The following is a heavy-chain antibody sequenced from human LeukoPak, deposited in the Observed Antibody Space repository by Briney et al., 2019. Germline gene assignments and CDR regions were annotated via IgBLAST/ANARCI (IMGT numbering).Heavy chain of an antibody. CDR3: AKDRYCSSTNCPYDS. D-gene: IGHD2-2*01. CDR1: GFTSSDYT. J-gene: IGHJ5*01. V-gene: IGHV3-23*01. Sequence: PGGSLRLSCAASGFTSSDYTMNWVRQAPGKGLEWVSGISVSDDSTYYADSVKGRFTMSRDNSNNMLYLQMNSLRAEDTAVYYCAKDRYCSSTNCPYDSWGQGTLVTVFS. CDR2: ISVSDDST.